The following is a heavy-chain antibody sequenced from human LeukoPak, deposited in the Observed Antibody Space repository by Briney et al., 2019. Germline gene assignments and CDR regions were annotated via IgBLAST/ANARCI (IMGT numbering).Heavy chain of an antibody. CDR3: ARDSGYNAFDI. Sequence: ASVKVSCKASGYTFTSYYMHWVRQAPGQGLEWMGIINPSGGSTSYAQKFQGRVTMTRDTSTSTVYMELSSLRAEDTAVFYCARDSGYNAFDIWGQGTMVTVSS. CDR1: GYTFTSYY. V-gene: IGHV1-46*01. J-gene: IGHJ3*02. CDR2: INPSGGST. D-gene: IGHD5-12*01.